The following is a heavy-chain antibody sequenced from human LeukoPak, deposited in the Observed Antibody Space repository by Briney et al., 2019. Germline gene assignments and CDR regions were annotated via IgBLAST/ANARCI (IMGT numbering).Heavy chain of an antibody. J-gene: IGHJ6*03. Sequence: ASVKVSCKASGYTFTSYDINWVRQATGQGLEWMGWMNPNSGNTGYAQKFQGRVTMTRNTSISTAYMELSSLRSEDTAVYYCARARRTVVTPNYYYYYMGVWGKGTTVTVSS. D-gene: IGHD4-23*01. V-gene: IGHV1-8*01. CDR3: ARARRTVVTPNYYYYYMGV. CDR2: MNPNSGNT. CDR1: GYTFTSYD.